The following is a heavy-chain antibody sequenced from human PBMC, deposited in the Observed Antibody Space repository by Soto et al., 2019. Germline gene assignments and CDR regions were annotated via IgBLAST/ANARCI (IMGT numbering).Heavy chain of an antibody. CDR2: IWYDGSNK. D-gene: IGHD3-3*01. J-gene: IGHJ4*02. V-gene: IGHV3-33*01. CDR3: ARDPLIRQYYDFWSGLGVFDY. Sequence: GGSLSLSCAASGFTFSSYGMHWVRQAPGKGLEWVAVIWYDGSNKYYADSVKGRFTISRGNSKNTLYLQMNSLRAEDTAVYYCARDPLIRQYYDFWSGLGVFDYWGQGTLVTISS. CDR1: GFTFSSYG.